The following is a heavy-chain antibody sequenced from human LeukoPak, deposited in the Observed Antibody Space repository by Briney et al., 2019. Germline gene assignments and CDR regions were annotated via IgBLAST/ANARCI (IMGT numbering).Heavy chain of an antibody. Sequence: GGSLRLSCAASGFTFSNYAMSWVRQAPGKGLEWVSVIYSGGSTYYADSVKGRFTISRDNSKNTMYLQMNSLRAEDTGVYYCARDVAVAGCNWFDPWGQGTLVTVSS. V-gene: IGHV3-53*01. CDR2: IYSGGST. CDR3: ARDVAVAGCNWFDP. CDR1: GFTFSNYA. D-gene: IGHD6-19*01. J-gene: IGHJ5*02.